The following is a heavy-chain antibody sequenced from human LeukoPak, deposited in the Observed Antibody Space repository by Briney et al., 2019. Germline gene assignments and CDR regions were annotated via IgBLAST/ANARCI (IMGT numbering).Heavy chain of an antibody. D-gene: IGHD4-11*01. V-gene: IGHV1-69*13. Sequence: VASVKVSCKASGGTFSSYAISWVRQAPGQGLEWMGGIIPIFGTANYAQKFQGRVTITADESTSTAYMELSSLRSEDTAVYYCARALQYPRTYTFDIWGQGTMVTVSS. J-gene: IGHJ3*02. CDR2: IIPIFGTA. CDR1: GGTFSSYA. CDR3: ARALQYPRTYTFDI.